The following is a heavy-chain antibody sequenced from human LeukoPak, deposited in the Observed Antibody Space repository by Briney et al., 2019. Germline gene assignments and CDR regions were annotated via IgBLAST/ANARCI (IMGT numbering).Heavy chain of an antibody. Sequence: PSETLSLTCAVSGGSISSSNWWSWVRQPPRKGLEWIGEIYHSGSTNYNPSPKSRVTISVDKSKNQFSLKLSSVTAADTAVYYCAREPPIVGYGMDVWGKGTTVTVSS. CDR1: GGSISSSNW. D-gene: IGHD2-15*01. J-gene: IGHJ6*04. CDR2: IYHSGST. CDR3: AREPPIVGYGMDV. V-gene: IGHV4-4*02.